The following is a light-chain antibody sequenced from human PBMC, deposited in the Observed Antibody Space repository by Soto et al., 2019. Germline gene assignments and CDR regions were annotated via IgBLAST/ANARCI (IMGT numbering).Light chain of an antibody. CDR1: SSDVGGYNY. CDR3: SSYTSSSFVV. Sequence: QSALTQPASVSGSPGQSITISCTGTSSDVGGYNYVSWYQQHPGKAPKLMIYEVSTRPSGVSNRFSGSKSGNTASLTISGLQAEDEADYYFSSYTSSSFVVFGGGTKLTVL. V-gene: IGLV2-14*01. J-gene: IGLJ2*01. CDR2: EVS.